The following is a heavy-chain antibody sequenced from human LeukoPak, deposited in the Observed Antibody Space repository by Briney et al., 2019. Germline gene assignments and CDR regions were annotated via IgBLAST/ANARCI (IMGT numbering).Heavy chain of an antibody. CDR1: GGSISSGGYY. Sequence: PSETLSLTCTVSGGSISSGGYYWSWIRQPPGKGLEWIGYIYHSGSTYYNPSLKSRVTISVDRSKNQFSLKLSSVTAADTAVYYCARDRGYYDSPRGSPRTRWFDPWGQGTLVTVSS. CDR3: ARDRGYYDSPRGSPRTRWFDP. D-gene: IGHD3-22*01. V-gene: IGHV4-30-2*01. J-gene: IGHJ5*02. CDR2: IYHSGST.